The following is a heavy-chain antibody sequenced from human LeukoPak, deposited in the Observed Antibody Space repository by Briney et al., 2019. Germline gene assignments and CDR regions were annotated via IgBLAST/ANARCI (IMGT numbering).Heavy chain of an antibody. CDR3: ARDLYGGKLSRYFQH. Sequence: GGSLRLSCAASGFTFSSYAMHWVRQAPGKGLEWVAVISYDGSNKYYADSVKGRFTISRDNSKNTLYLQMNSLRAEDTAVYYCARDLYGGKLSRYFQHGGQGTLVTVSS. J-gene: IGHJ1*01. V-gene: IGHV3-30*04. D-gene: IGHD4-23*01. CDR1: GFTFSSYA. CDR2: ISYDGSNK.